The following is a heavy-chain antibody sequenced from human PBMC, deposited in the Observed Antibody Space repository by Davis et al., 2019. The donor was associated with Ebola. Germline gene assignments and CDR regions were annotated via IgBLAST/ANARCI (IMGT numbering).Heavy chain of an antibody. D-gene: IGHD2-2*01. V-gene: IGHV5-51*01. Sequence: PGGSLRLSCKGSGYSFTSYWIGWVRQMPGKGLEWMGIIYPGDSDTRYSPSFQGQVTISADKSISTAYLQWSSLKASDTAMYYCARHLTPVTIRGYCSSTSCYVPNDAFDIWGQGTMVTVSS. J-gene: IGHJ3*02. CDR3: ARHLTPVTIRGYCSSTSCYVPNDAFDI. CDR2: IYPGDSDT. CDR1: GYSFTSYW.